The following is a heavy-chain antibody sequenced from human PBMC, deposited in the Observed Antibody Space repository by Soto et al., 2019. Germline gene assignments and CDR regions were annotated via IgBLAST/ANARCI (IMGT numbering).Heavy chain of an antibody. CDR2: ISYSAKT. CDR3: TRGAGAPWVRFDS. Sequence: SETLSLTCGVSGYSITSGFYWGWVRQSPGKGLEWIGSISYSAKTFYNPSLASRLSIAVDTSKNQFSLRLTSVTAADTALYYCTRGAGAPWVRFDSWGQGTLVTVSS. V-gene: IGHV4-38-2*01. J-gene: IGHJ4*02. D-gene: IGHD3-22*01. CDR1: GYSITSGFY.